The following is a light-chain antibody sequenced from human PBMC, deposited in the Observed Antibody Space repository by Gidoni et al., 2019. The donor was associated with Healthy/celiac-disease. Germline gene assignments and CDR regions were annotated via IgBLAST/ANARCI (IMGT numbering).Light chain of an antibody. Sequence: DIQMTQSPSSLSASVGDRVTITCQASQDISNYLNWYQQKPGKAPKLLIYDASNLETGVPSRFSGSGSGTDFTFTISSLQPEDIETYYCQQYDNLLTFXGXTKVEIK. CDR1: QDISNY. CDR2: DAS. V-gene: IGKV1-33*01. CDR3: QQYDNLLT. J-gene: IGKJ4*01.